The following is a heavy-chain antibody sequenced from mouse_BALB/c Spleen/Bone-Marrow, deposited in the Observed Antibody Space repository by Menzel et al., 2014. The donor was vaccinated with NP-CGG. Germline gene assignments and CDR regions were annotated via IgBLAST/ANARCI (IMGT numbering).Heavy chain of an antibody. CDR3: TTLARNKFDY. CDR2: IYPGKSDT. V-gene: IGHV1-5*01. D-gene: IGHD3-1*01. CDR1: GYTFSNYW. J-gene: IGHJ2*01. Sequence: VQLQQSGPVLARPGAAVKLSCKASGYTFSNYWFHWVNQRPGQGLEWIGPIYPGKSDTTYNQKLKGKATLTAVTSTSTAYMELSSLTNEDSAVYYCTTLARNKFDYWGQGTTLTVSS.